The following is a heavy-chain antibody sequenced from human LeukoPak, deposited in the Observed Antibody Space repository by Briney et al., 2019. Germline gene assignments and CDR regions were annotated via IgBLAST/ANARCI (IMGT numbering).Heavy chain of an antibody. D-gene: IGHD3-22*01. CDR1: GYSFTSYW. V-gene: IGHV5-51*01. Sequence: GESLNISCKGSGYSFTSYWIGWVRHMPGKGLEWMGIIYPGDSDTRYSPSFQGQVTISADKSISTAYLQWSSLKASDTAMYYCARIRAYDSSGYSSSNFDYWGQGTLVTVSS. CDR2: IYPGDSDT. CDR3: ARIRAYDSSGYSSSNFDY. J-gene: IGHJ4*02.